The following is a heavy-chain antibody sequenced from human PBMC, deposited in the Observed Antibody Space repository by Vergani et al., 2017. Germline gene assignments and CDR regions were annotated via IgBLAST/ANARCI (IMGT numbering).Heavy chain of an antibody. Sequence: EVQLLESGGGLVQPGGFLRLSCAASGFTFSSYAMSWVRPAPGKGLEWVSAISGSGGSTYYADSVKGRFTISRDNSKNTLYLQMNSLRAEDTAVYYCAKGDFWSGYPLYYFDYWGQGTLVTVSS. V-gene: IGHV3-23*01. D-gene: IGHD3-3*01. CDR3: AKGDFWSGYPLYYFDY. J-gene: IGHJ4*02. CDR1: GFTFSSYA. CDR2: ISGSGGST.